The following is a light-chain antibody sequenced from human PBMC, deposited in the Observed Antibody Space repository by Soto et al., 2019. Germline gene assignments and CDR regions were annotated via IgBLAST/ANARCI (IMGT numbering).Light chain of an antibody. J-gene: IGKJ2*01. CDR1: QSVSSTY. Sequence: EIVLTQSPGTLSLSPGERATLSCRASQSVSSTYLAWYQQKPGQAPRLLIYGVSSRATGIPDRFSGSGSGTDFSLTISRLEPEDLAVYICQQYGSSPPTFGQGTKLEIK. V-gene: IGKV3-20*01. CDR2: GVS. CDR3: QQYGSSPPT.